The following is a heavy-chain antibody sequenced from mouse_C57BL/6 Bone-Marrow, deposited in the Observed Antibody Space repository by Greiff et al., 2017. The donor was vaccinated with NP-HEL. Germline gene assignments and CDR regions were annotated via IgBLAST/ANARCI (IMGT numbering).Heavy chain of an antibody. Sequence: EVMLVESGGGLVKPGGSLKLSCAASGFTFSSYAMSWVRQTPEKRLGWVATISDGGSYTYYPDNVKGRFTISRDNAKNNLYLQMSHLKSEDTAMYYCAREFRNHYFDYWGQGTTLTVSS. CDR1: GFTFSSYA. CDR2: ISDGGSYT. D-gene: IGHD2-1*01. J-gene: IGHJ2*01. V-gene: IGHV5-4*01. CDR3: AREFRNHYFDY.